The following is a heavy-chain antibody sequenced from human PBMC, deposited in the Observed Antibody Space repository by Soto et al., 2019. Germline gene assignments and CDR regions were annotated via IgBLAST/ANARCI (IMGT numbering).Heavy chain of an antibody. CDR2: IYYSGST. J-gene: IGHJ6*02. V-gene: IGHV4-30-4*01. CDR3: ARATSGSYYTYYYYGMDV. CDR1: GGSISSGDYY. D-gene: IGHD3-10*01. Sequence: SETLSLTCTVSGGSISSGDYYWSWIRQPPGKGLEWIGYIYYSGSTYYNPSLKSRVTISVDTSKNQFSLKLSSVTAADTAVYYCARATSGSYYTYYYYGMDVWGQGTTVTVSS.